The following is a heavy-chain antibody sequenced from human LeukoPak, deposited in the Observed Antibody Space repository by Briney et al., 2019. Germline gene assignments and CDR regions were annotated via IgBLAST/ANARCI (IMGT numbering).Heavy chain of an antibody. CDR1: GYTFTTYF. Sequence: GASVKVSCTASGYTFTTYFVHWVRQAPGRGLEWMGIIDPSDGSTSHAQKFQGRVTMTRDTSTSTVYMELSSLRSEDTAVYFCARGCRVVPGVHNVGRTQYYNGMDVWGQGTTVTVSS. CDR3: ARGCRVVPGVHNVGRTQYYNGMDV. J-gene: IGHJ6*02. D-gene: IGHD2-2*01. CDR2: IDPSDGST. V-gene: IGHV1-46*01.